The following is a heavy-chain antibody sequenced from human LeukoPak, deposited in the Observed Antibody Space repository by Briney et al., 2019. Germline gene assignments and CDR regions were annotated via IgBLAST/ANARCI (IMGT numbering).Heavy chain of an antibody. V-gene: IGHV3-48*03. D-gene: IGHD2-15*01. CDR2: INGGGTSM. CDR1: GFTFGHYE. J-gene: IGHJ4*02. Sequence: QSGGSLRLSCAASGFTFGHYEMNWVRQAPGKGLEWISYINGGGTSMFYADSVEGRFTVSRDNAKNSMYLQMDSLRAEDTAVYYCARDRNGLHDYWGQGTLVTVSS. CDR3: ARDRNGLHDY.